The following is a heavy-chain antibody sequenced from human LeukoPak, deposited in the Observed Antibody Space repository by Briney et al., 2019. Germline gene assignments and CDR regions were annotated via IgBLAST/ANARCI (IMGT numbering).Heavy chain of an antibody. D-gene: IGHD3-22*01. Sequence: PGGSLRLSCVASGFTFSSYGMHRVRQAPGKGLEWVAVIWYDGTNKYYADSVKGRFTISRDSPKNTLYLQMNSLRAEDTAVYYCARAAYGNSGYLTLWGQGTLVTVSS. CDR3: ARAAYGNSGYLTL. V-gene: IGHV3-33*01. CDR1: GFTFSSYG. CDR2: IWYDGTNK. J-gene: IGHJ4*02.